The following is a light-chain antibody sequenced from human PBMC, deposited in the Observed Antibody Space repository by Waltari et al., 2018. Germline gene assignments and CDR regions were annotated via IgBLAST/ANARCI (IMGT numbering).Light chain of an antibody. CDR2: KVS. CDR3: MQGTHWPLT. Sequence: EVVMTQSPLSLPVTFVQPASIPSRSIQSLVHRDGNTNLNWFQQRPGQSPSRLISKVSNRDSGLPDRFSGSGSGTDFKLEISRVEAEDVWVYYGMQGTHWPLTFGPATKVDIK. V-gene: IGKV2-30*02. CDR1: QSLVHRDGNTN. J-gene: IGKJ3*01.